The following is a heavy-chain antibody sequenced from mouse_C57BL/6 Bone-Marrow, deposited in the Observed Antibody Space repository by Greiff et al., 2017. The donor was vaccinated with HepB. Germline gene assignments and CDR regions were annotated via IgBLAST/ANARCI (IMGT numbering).Heavy chain of an antibody. CDR2: SRNKANDYTT. V-gene: IGHV7-1*01. CDR3: ARESLHYYGSSWYYFDY. Sequence: EVKLVESGGGLVQSGRSLRLSCATSGFTFSDFYMEWVRQAPGKGLEWIAASRNKANDYTTEYSASVKGRFIVSRDTSQSILYLQMNALRAEDTAIYYCARESLHYYGSSWYYFDYWGQGTTLTVSS. D-gene: IGHD1-1*01. J-gene: IGHJ2*01. CDR1: GFTFSDFY.